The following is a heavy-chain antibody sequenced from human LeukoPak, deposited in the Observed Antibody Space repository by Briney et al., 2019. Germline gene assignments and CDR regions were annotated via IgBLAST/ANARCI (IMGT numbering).Heavy chain of an antibody. Sequence: GGSLRLSCTASGFTFSSYAMNWVRQAPGKGLEWVSLIGGSGANTKYADSVKGRFTISRDNSKNTLYLQMNSLRAEDTAVYYCAKEGSSGVLGPFQHWGQGTLVTVSS. D-gene: IGHD6-19*01. J-gene: IGHJ1*01. CDR2: IGGSGANT. V-gene: IGHV3-23*01. CDR3: AKEGSSGVLGPFQH. CDR1: GFTFSSYA.